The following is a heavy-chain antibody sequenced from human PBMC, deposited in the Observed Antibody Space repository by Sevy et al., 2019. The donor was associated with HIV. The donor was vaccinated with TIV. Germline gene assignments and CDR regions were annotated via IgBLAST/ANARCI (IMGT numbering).Heavy chain of an antibody. J-gene: IGHJ4*02. D-gene: IGHD4-17*01. Sequence: GGSLRLSSTASGFTFGDYAMTWFRQAPGKGLEWVAFIRRNSYEPYGGTTEYAASVKGRFTISRDDSKSIAYLQMNSLKTEDTAFYYCTRALATVVTPEYYFDYWGQGTLVTVSS. CDR1: GFTFGDYA. CDR2: IRRNSYEPYGGTT. V-gene: IGHV3-49*03. CDR3: TRALATVVTPEYYFDY.